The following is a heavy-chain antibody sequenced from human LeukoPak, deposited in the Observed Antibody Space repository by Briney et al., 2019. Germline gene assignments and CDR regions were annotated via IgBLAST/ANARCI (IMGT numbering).Heavy chain of an antibody. D-gene: IGHD3-10*01. Sequence: GASAKVSCKASGYTFTGYYMHWVRQAPGQGLEWMGRINPNSGGTNYAQKFQGRVTMTRDTSISTAYMELSRLRSDDTAVYYCARDLRVSGNYYYGMDVWGQGTTVTVSS. CDR3: ARDLRVSGNYYYGMDV. CDR2: INPNSGGT. V-gene: IGHV1-2*06. J-gene: IGHJ6*02. CDR1: GYTFTGYY.